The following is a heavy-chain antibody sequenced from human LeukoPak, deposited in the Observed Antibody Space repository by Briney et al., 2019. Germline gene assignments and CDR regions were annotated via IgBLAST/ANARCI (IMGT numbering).Heavy chain of an antibody. V-gene: IGHV3-7*03. CDR2: INQDESVK. CDR3: ARDLWAQQEGDGFDI. CDR1: GFTFTKYW. D-gene: IGHD6-13*01. Sequence: PGGSLRLSCAASGFTFTKYWMSWVRQAQGKRLECVASINQDESVKMYVDSAKGRFTISRDNTQNSVYLEMNSLTAEDTALYYCARDLWAQQEGDGFDIWGQGTMVTVSS. J-gene: IGHJ3*02.